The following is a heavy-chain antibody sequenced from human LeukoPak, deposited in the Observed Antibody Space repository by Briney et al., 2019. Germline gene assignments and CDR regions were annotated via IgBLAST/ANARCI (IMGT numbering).Heavy chain of an antibody. J-gene: IGHJ4*02. Sequence: GGSLRLSCAASGFTFDTYSMSWVRQAPGKGLEWVSYITSSSDTIYYTDSVEGRFTISRDNAKNSLYLQMNSLRAEDTAVYYCATRGIAAAARLVDYWGQGTLVTVSS. CDR2: ITSSSDTI. CDR3: ATRGIAAAARLVDY. D-gene: IGHD6-13*01. V-gene: IGHV3-48*04. CDR1: GFTFDTYS.